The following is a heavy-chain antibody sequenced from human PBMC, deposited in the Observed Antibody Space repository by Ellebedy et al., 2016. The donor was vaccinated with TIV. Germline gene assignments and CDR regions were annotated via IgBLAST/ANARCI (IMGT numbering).Heavy chain of an antibody. CDR3: SAAYGRVTPAY. V-gene: IGHV4-61*01. CDR2: IYSSGRT. J-gene: IGHJ4*02. CDR1: GGSVSSANYY. Sequence: MPSETLSLTCTVPGGSVSSANYYWTWFRQPPGKGLDWIGYIYSSGRTDYKHSLKIRMAISVDTSRNQISLKLSSVTAADTAVYYCSAAYGRVTPAYWGQGTLVTVSS. D-gene: IGHD4-17*01.